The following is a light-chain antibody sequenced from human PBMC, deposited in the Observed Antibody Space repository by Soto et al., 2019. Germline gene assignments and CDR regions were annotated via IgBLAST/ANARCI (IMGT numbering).Light chain of an antibody. V-gene: IGLV1-51*01. Sequence: QSVLTQPPSVSAAPGQKVTISCSGSSSNIGNNYVSWYQQLPGTAPKLLIYDNNKRPSGIPDRFSGSKSGTSATLGITGPQTGDEADYYCGTWDSRLGALFGGGTKVTVL. CDR1: SSNIGNNY. CDR3: GTWDSRLGAL. CDR2: DNN. J-gene: IGLJ2*01.